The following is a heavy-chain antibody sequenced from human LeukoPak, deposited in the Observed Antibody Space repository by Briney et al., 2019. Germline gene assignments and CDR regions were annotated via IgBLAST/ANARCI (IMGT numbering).Heavy chain of an antibody. V-gene: IGHV4-59*01. Sequence: SETLSLTCTVSGGSISNKYWSWIRQPPGKGLEWIGYIYYSGSTNYNPSLKSRVTILVDTSKNQFSLKLSSVTAADTAVYYCARPYYDFWSGYLEPYYMDVWGKGTTVTVSS. D-gene: IGHD3-3*01. J-gene: IGHJ6*03. CDR1: GGSISNKY. CDR2: IYYSGST. CDR3: ARPYYDFWSGYLEPYYMDV.